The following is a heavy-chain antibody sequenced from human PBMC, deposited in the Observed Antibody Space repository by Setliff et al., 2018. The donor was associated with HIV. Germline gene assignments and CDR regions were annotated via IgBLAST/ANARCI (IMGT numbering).Heavy chain of an antibody. Sequence: RASVKVSCKASGYTFTDNLLHWVRQAPGQGLEWMGWISPNNGGTRIQRNFRGRVTMTRDTSLNTASVEVSGLRSDDTAVYFCARQLSNSLDFWGQGTLVTVSS. CDR1: GYTFTDNL. D-gene: IGHD7-27*01. CDR3: ARQLSNSLDF. J-gene: IGHJ4*02. V-gene: IGHV1-2*02. CDR2: ISPNNGGT.